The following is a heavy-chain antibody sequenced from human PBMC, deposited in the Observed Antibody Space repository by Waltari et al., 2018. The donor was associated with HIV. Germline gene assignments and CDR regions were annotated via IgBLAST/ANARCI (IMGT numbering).Heavy chain of an antibody. D-gene: IGHD6-6*01. CDR3: ARVGGKQLVRNCDY. CDR1: GFTFNTYS. CDR2: ISSDSSYI. V-gene: IGHV3-21*01. J-gene: IGHJ4*02. Sequence: EVQLVESGGGLVIPGGSLRLSCAASGFTFNTYSMIWVRQGPGKGLEWVSTISSDSSYIYYPDSLKGRFTVSRDNAKNSLYLQMNSLRAEDTAVYYCARVGGKQLVRNCDYWGQGTLVTVSS.